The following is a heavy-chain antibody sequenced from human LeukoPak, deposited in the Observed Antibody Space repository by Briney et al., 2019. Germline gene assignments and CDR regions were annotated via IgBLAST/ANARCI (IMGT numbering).Heavy chain of an antibody. Sequence: GGSLRLSCAASGFTFSSYEMNWVRQAPGKGLEWVSYISSSGSTIYYADSVKGRFTISRDNAKNSPYLQMNSLRGEDTAVYYCASCGYYYASSYYFDYWGQGTLVTVSS. J-gene: IGHJ4*02. V-gene: IGHV3-48*03. CDR2: ISSSGSTI. D-gene: IGHD3-22*01. CDR1: GFTFSSYE. CDR3: ASCGYYYASSYYFDY.